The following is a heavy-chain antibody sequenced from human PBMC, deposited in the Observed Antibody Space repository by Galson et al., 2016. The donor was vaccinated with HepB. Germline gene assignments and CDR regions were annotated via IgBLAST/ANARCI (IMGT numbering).Heavy chain of an antibody. D-gene: IGHD6-6*01. CDR1: GGSISSGGYF. CDR2: ISSSGTT. J-gene: IGHJ4*02. V-gene: IGHV4-31*03. Sequence: TLSLTCTVSGGSISSGGYFWSWIRQHPGKGLEWIGFISSSGTTYNNPSLQRRVTILIDTSKNQFSLKVSSVTAADTAVYYCARDHGRQFVPHYWGQGTLVTVSS. CDR3: ARDHGRQFVPHY.